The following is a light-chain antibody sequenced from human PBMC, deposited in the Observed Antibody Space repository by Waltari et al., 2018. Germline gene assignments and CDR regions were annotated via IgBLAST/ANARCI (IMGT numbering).Light chain of an antibody. J-gene: IGKJ1*01. Sequence: EIVLTQSPGTLSLSPGERATLSCRASQSIGRYLVLYQQKPGQAPRLLIYAASSRATGIPDRFSCSGSGTDFTLNISGLEPEDFAVYYCQNHERLPATFGQGTKVEIK. CDR1: QSIGRY. CDR3: QNHERLPAT. V-gene: IGKV3-20*01. CDR2: AAS.